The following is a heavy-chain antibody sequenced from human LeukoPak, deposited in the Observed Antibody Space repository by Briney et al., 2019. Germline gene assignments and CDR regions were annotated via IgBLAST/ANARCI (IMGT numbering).Heavy chain of an antibody. CDR1: GYTFTGYY. CDR3: ARDSDRVGYRYGPGDWFDP. CDR2: INPNSGGT. Sequence: GASVKVSCKASGYTFTGYYMHWVRQAPGQGLEWMGWINPNSGGTNYAQKFQGRVTMTRDTSISTAYMELTSLRSEDTAVYYCARDSDRVGYRYGPGDWFDPWGQGTLVTVSS. J-gene: IGHJ5*02. V-gene: IGHV1-2*02. D-gene: IGHD5-18*01.